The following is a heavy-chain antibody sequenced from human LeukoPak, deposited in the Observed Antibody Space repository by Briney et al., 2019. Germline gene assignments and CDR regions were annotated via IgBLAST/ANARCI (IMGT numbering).Heavy chain of an antibody. J-gene: IGHJ3*02. CDR2: INWSGGST. V-gene: IGHV3-20*04. CDR3: ARDPYCSSTRCYLSAFDI. Sequence: GGSLRLSCAASGFSFNDYAMNWVRQAPGKGLEWVSGINWSGGSTVYADSVKGRFTISRDNAKNSLYLHMNSLRAEDTALYYCARDPYCSSTRCYLSAFDIWGQGTMVIVSS. CDR1: GFSFNDYA. D-gene: IGHD2-2*01.